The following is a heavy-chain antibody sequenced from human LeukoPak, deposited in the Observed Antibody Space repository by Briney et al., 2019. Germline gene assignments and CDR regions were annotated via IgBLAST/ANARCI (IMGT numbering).Heavy chain of an antibody. CDR1: GYTFNYYA. V-gene: IGHV1-3*01. D-gene: IGHD4-11*01. CDR3: ARDDFSTYPGLNYFDY. J-gene: IGHJ4*02. Sequence: VASVKVSCKASGYTFNYYAVHWVRQAPGQRLEWMGWTNVGNDYTESSQKFQDRLTITSDTTATTVYMELSSLRSEDTAVYYCARDDFSTYPGLNYFDYWGQGGLVTVSS. CDR2: TNVGNDYT.